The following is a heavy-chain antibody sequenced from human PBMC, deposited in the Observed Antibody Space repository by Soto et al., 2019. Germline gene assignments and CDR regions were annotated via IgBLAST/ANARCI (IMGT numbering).Heavy chain of an antibody. Sequence: SETLSLTCAVYGGSFSGYYWSWIRQPPGKGLEWIGEINHSGRTNYNPSLKSRVTISVDTSKNQFSLKLGSVTAADTAVYYCARGQSYDYIWGSYRYYYFDYWGQGTLVTVSS. J-gene: IGHJ4*02. CDR3: ARGQSYDYIWGSYRYYYFDY. CDR1: GGSFSGYY. D-gene: IGHD3-16*02. V-gene: IGHV4-34*01. CDR2: INHSGRT.